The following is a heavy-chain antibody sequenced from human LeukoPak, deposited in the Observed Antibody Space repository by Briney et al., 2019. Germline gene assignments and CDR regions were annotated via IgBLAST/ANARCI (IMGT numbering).Heavy chain of an antibody. V-gene: IGHV4-59*01. D-gene: IGHD3-3*01. Sequence: SETLSPTCTVSGGSISSYYWSWIRQPPGKGLEWIGYIYYSGSTNYNPSLKSRVTISVDTSKNQFSLKLSSVTAADTAVYYCAVSSYDFWSGTDNWFDPWGQGTLVTVSS. CDR3: AVSSYDFWSGTDNWFDP. J-gene: IGHJ5*02. CDR2: IYYSGST. CDR1: GGSISSYY.